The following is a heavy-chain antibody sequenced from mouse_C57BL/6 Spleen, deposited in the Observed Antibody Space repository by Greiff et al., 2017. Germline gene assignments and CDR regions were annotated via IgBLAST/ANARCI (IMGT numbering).Heavy chain of an antibody. CDR3: ARDGHYPYWDFGV. Sequence: DVMLVESGGGLVQPGGSLSLSCAASGFTFTDYYMSWVRQPPGKALEWLGIIRNKANGYTTEYSASVKGRFTISRDNSQSILYLQMNALRAEDSATYYCARDGHYPYWDFGVRGTGTTVTVAS. V-gene: IGHV7-3*01. J-gene: IGHJ1*03. CDR2: IRNKANGYTT. D-gene: IGHD2-1*01. CDR1: GFTFTDYY.